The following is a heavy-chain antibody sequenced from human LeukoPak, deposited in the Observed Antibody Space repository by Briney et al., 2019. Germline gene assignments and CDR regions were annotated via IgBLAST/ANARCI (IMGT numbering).Heavy chain of an antibody. CDR2: ISSSSSTI. CDR1: GFTVSSNY. CDR3: ASDTMVRGVITDNDAFDI. J-gene: IGHJ3*02. V-gene: IGHV3-48*04. Sequence: AGGSLRLSCAASGFTVSSNYMSWVRQAPGKGLEWGSYISSSSSTIYYADSVKGRFTISRDNAKNSLYLQMNSLRAEDTAVYYCASDTMVRGVITDNDAFDIWGQGTMVTVSS. D-gene: IGHD3-10*01.